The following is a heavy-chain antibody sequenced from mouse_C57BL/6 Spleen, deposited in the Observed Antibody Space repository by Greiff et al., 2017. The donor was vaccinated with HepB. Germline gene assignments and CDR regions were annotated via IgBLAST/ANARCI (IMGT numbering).Heavy chain of an antibody. CDR1: GYTFTDYE. D-gene: IGHD1-1*01. Sequence: QVQLQQSGAELVRPGASVTLSCKASGYTFTDYEMHWVKQTPVHGLEWIGAIDPETGGTAYNQKFKGKAILTADKSSSTAYMELRSLTSEDSAVYYCTRPSYYYVSSYYAMDYWGQGTSVTVSS. J-gene: IGHJ4*01. CDR2: IDPETGGT. V-gene: IGHV1-15*01. CDR3: TRPSYYYVSSYYAMDY.